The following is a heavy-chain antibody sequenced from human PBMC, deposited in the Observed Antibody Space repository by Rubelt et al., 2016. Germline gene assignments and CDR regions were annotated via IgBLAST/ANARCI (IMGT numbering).Heavy chain of an antibody. CDR3: ARDGADYGDYDFAY. D-gene: IGHD4-17*01. Sequence: WHSGSTNYNPSLKSRVTISVDTSKNQFSLKLSSVTAADTAVYYCARDGADYGDYDFAYWGQGTLVTVSS. CDR2: WHSGST. V-gene: IGHV4-4*02. J-gene: IGHJ4*02.